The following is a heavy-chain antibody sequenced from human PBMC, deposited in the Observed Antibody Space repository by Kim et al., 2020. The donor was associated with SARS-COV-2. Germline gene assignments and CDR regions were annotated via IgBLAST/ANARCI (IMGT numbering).Heavy chain of an antibody. CDR2: ISWNSGSI. CDR1: GFTFDDYA. D-gene: IGHD1-26*01. Sequence: GGSLRLSCAASGFTFDDYAMHWVRQAPGKGLEWVSGISWNSGSIGYADSVKGRFTISRDNAKNSLYLQMNSLRAEDTALYYCAKGTSQWGVGRPDHWGQGTLVTVSS. CDR3: AKGTSQWGVGRPDH. V-gene: IGHV3-9*01. J-gene: IGHJ4*02.